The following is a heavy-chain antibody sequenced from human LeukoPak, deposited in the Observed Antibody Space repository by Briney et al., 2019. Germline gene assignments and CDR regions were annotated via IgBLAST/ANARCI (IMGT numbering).Heavy chain of an antibody. CDR3: AKDRWNYAEYGMDV. V-gene: IGHV3-9*01. CDR1: GFTLDDYA. CDR2: INWNSGSI. D-gene: IGHD1-7*01. J-gene: IGHJ6*02. Sequence: GGSLRLSCAASGFTLDDYAMHWVRQAPGKGLEWVSGINWNSGSIGYADSVKGRFTISRDNAKNSLYLQMNSLGAEDTALYYCAKDRWNYAEYGMDVWGQGTTVTVSS.